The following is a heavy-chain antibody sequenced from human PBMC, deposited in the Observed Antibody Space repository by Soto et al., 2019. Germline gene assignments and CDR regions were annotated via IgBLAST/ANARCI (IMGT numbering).Heavy chain of an antibody. CDR3: ARDSPHKPGIAVAGTYLENDY. Sequence: ASVKVSCKVSGYTLTELSMHWVRQAPGKGLEWMGGISADNGDTIYAQKFQGRVTMTTDTSTSTAYMELSSLRSDDTAVYYCARDSPHKPGIAVAGTYLENDYWGQGTLVTVSS. D-gene: IGHD6-19*01. J-gene: IGHJ4*02. V-gene: IGHV1-24*01. CDR1: GYTLTELS. CDR2: ISADNGDT.